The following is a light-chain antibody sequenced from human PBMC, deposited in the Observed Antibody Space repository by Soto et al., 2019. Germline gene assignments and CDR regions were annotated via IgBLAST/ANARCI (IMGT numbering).Light chain of an antibody. V-gene: IGLV2-14*01. Sequence: HSALTQPASVSGSPGQSITISCTGTSSDVGGYDHVSWYQQYPGKAPKLMIYEVTNRPSGVSDRFSGSKFANTASLTISGLQAEDEADYYCSSYTSSSTLVFGGGTKVTVL. CDR3: SSYTSSSTLV. CDR2: EVT. CDR1: SSDVGGYDH. J-gene: IGLJ2*01.